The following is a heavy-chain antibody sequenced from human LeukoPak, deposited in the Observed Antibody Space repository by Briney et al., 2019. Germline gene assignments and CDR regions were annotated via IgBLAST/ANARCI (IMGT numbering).Heavy chain of an antibody. Sequence: PSETLSLTCTVSGGSISGYYWSWIRQPAGKGLEWIGRIYTSGSTNYNPSLKSRVTMSVDTSKNQFSLKLSSVTAADTAVYYCIGGSWVKSAYAFDIWGQGTMVTVSS. CDR3: IGGSWVKSAYAFDI. J-gene: IGHJ3*02. V-gene: IGHV4-4*07. CDR1: GGSISGYY. D-gene: IGHD2-15*01. CDR2: IYTSGST.